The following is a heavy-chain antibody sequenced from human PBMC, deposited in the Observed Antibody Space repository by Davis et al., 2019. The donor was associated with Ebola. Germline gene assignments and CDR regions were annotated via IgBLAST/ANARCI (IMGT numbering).Heavy chain of an antibody. V-gene: IGHV1-69*02. CDR3: ARGGLGYDSSGDYDEGLFDAFDI. J-gene: IGHJ3*02. CDR2: IIPIFGIA. Sequence: AASVKVSCKASGGTFSSYTINWVRQAPGQGLEWMGRIIPIFGIANYAQKFQGRVTITEDKSTSTAYMELRSLRSEDTAVYYCARGGLGYDSSGDYDEGLFDAFDIWGQGTMVTVSS. D-gene: IGHD3-22*01. CDR1: GGTFSSYT.